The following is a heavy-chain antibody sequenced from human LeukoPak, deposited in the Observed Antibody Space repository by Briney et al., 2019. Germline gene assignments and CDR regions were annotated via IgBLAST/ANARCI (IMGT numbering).Heavy chain of an antibody. Sequence: GGSLGLPCEASGLTFRSYAMSWVRKAPGKGLEWVSAISGSGGSTYYADSVKGRFTISRDNSKNTLYLQMNSLRAEDTAVYYCAKETGYCSSTSCYRYFDYWGQGTLVTVSS. J-gene: IGHJ4*02. CDR1: GLTFRSYA. D-gene: IGHD2-2*01. CDR3: AKETGYCSSTSCYRYFDY. V-gene: IGHV3-23*01. CDR2: ISGSGGST.